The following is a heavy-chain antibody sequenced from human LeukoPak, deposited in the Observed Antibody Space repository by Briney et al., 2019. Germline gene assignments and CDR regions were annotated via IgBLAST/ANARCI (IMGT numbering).Heavy chain of an antibody. D-gene: IGHD2-8*01. J-gene: IGHJ6*02. Sequence: GGSLRLSCAASGFTVSSNYMSWVRQAPGKGLEWVSVIYSGGSTYYADSVEGRFTISRDNSKNTMYLQMNSLRAEDTAVYYCAREMVYYYGMDVWGQGTTVTVSS. V-gene: IGHV3-66*01. CDR2: IYSGGST. CDR3: AREMVYYYGMDV. CDR1: GFTVSSNY.